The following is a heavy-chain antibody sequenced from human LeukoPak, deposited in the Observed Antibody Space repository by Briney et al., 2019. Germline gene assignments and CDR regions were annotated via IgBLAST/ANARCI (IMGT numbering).Heavy chain of an antibody. CDR2: IYYSGST. CDR3: ARTVLVPAALLDY. V-gene: IGHV4-31*03. Sequence: PSETLSLTCTVSGGSISSGGYYWSWIRQHPGKGLEWIGYIYYSGSTYYNPSLKSRVTISVDTSKNQFSLKLSSVTAADTAVYYCARTVLVPAALLDYWGQGTLVTVSS. CDR1: GGSISSGGYY. J-gene: IGHJ4*02. D-gene: IGHD2-2*01.